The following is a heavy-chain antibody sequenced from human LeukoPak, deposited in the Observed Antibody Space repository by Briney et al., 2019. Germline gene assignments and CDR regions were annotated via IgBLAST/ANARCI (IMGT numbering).Heavy chain of an antibody. Sequence: GTLRLSCAASGFTFSSYGMSWVRQAPGKGLEWVSAISGSGGSTYYADSVKGRFTISRDNSKNSLYLQMNSLRAEDTAVYYCATSDSSGYSTLDYWGQGTLVTVSS. D-gene: IGHD3-22*01. CDR2: ISGSGGST. V-gene: IGHV3-23*01. J-gene: IGHJ4*02. CDR1: GFTFSSYG. CDR3: ATSDSSGYSTLDY.